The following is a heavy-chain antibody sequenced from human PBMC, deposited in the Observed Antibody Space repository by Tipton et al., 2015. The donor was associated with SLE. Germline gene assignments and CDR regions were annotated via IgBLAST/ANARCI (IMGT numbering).Heavy chain of an antibody. CDR2: MYGSGSPT. D-gene: IGHD3-3*01. J-gene: IGHJ4*02. V-gene: IGHV4-4*07. CDR3: ARIRPGHGDPFDF. CDR1: GDSLSTNY. Sequence: TLSLTCTVSGDSLSTNYWNWIRQPAGKGLEWIGRMYGSGSPTHYNPSLGSRVTMSVDTSQKQFSLKLTSVTAADTAVYYCARIRPGHGDPFDFWGQGALVTVSS.